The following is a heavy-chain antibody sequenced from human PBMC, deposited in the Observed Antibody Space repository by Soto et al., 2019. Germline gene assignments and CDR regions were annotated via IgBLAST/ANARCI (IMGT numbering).Heavy chain of an antibody. D-gene: IGHD6-6*01. V-gene: IGHV3-23*01. J-gene: IGHJ6*01. CDR3: AKGAHEYSSYYHYGMDV. CDR1: AFTFRSYA. Sequence: PGRSLRPSCAASAFTFRSYAMSGVRQAPGKGLEWVSAISGSGGRTYYADSVKGRFTISRDNSKNTLYLQMNSLRAEDTAVYYCAKGAHEYSSYYHYGMDVCGQGTTVTVSS. CDR2: ISGSGGRT.